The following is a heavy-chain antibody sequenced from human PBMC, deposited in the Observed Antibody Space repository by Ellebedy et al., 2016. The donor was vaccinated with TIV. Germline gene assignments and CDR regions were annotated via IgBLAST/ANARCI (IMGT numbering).Heavy chain of an antibody. CDR1: GFTFSSYG. Sequence: GESLKISXAASGFTFSSYGMHWVRQAPGKGLEWVAVISYDGSNKYYADSVKGRFTISRDNSKNTLYLQMNSLRAEDTAVYYCARSMIVVVSPFDYWGQGTLVTVSS. J-gene: IGHJ4*02. V-gene: IGHV3-30*03. CDR2: ISYDGSNK. D-gene: IGHD3-22*01. CDR3: ARSMIVVVSPFDY.